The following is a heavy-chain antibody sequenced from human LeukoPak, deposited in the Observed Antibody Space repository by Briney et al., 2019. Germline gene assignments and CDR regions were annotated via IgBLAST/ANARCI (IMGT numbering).Heavy chain of an antibody. CDR1: GYTFTGYY. CDR2: IYPNSGGT. D-gene: IGHD6-6*01. V-gene: IGHV1-2*02. J-gene: IGHJ5*02. CDR3: ARDLGWQNTSSAFWFDP. Sequence: ASVTVSCKASGYTFTGYYMHWVRQAPGQGLEWMGWIYPNSGGTNYAQKFQGRVTMTMDTSISTSYMELSRLTSADTAVYYCARDLGWQNTSSAFWFDPWGQGTLVTVSS.